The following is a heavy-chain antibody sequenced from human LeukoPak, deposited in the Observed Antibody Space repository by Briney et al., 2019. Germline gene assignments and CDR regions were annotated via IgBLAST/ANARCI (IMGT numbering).Heavy chain of an antibody. Sequence: PGGSLRLSCAASGFTFSSYWMSWVRQAPGKGLEWVANIKQDGSEKYYVDSVKGRFTISRDNAKNSLYLQMNSLRAEDTAVYYCARDSDWWELSGAKRYFDYWGQGTLVTVSS. J-gene: IGHJ4*02. CDR1: GFTFSSYW. CDR3: ARDSDWWELSGAKRYFDY. CDR2: IKQDGSEK. V-gene: IGHV3-7*01. D-gene: IGHD1-26*01.